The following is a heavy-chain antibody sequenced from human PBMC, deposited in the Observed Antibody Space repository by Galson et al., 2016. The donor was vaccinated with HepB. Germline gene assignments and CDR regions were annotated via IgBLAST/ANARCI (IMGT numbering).Heavy chain of an antibody. CDR3: ARHGSGSFNYYYYYYMDV. CDR1: GGSISNYY. J-gene: IGHJ6*03. Sequence: ETLSLTCTVSGGSISNYYWSWIRQPPGKGLEWIGYIYYSGSTNYNPSLKSRVTISVDTSKNQFSLKLSSVTAADTAVYYCARHGSGSFNYYYYYYMDVWGKGTTVTVSS. V-gene: IGHV4-59*08. D-gene: IGHD3-10*01. CDR2: IYYSGST.